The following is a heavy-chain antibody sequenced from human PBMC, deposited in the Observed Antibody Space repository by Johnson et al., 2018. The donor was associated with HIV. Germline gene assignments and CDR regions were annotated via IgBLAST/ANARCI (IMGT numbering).Heavy chain of an antibody. Sequence: MQLVESGGGLVQPGGSLRLSCAASGFTFSSYAMHWVRQAPGKGLEWVAVISYDGSNKYYADSVKGRFTISRYNSKNTLYLQMNSLRAEDTAVYYCAGLGGSHDAFDIWGQGTMVTVSS. J-gene: IGHJ3*02. V-gene: IGHV3-30*14. CDR1: GFTFSSYA. CDR2: ISYDGSNK. D-gene: IGHD1-26*01. CDR3: AGLGGSHDAFDI.